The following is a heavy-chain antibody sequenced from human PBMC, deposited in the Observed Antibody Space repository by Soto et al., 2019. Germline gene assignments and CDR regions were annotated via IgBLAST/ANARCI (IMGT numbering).Heavy chain of an antibody. Sequence: SETLSLTCTVSGGSISSSSYYWGWIRQPPGKGLEWIGSTYYSGSTYYNPSLKSRVTISVDTSKNQFSLKLSSVTAADTAVYYCARARGYHDYWGQGTLVTVSS. CDR3: ARARGYHDY. V-gene: IGHV4-39*01. J-gene: IGHJ4*02. CDR1: GGSISSSSYY. D-gene: IGHD3-10*01. CDR2: TYYSGST.